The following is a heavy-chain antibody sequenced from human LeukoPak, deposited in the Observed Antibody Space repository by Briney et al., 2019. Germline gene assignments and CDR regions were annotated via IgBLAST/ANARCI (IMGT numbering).Heavy chain of an antibody. Sequence: GGSLRLSCAASGFSFSDHYMSWIRQAPGKGLEWISYIRTNASYVFYADSVKGRFIISRDNAKNSLYLQMNGLRAEDTAVYFCARDYGAYSDYWGQGTLVTVSS. V-gene: IGHV3-11*04. CDR1: GFSFSDHY. CDR2: IRTNASYV. J-gene: IGHJ4*02. CDR3: ARDYGAYSDY. D-gene: IGHD4-17*01.